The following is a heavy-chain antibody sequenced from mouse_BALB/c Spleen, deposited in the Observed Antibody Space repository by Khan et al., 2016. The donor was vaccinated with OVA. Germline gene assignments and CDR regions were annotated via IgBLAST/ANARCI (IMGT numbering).Heavy chain of an antibody. V-gene: IGHV3-8*02. D-gene: IGHD2-14*01. CDR3: ARSTYRYAFAY. CDR2: MIYTGYT. J-gene: IGHJ3*01. CDR1: GDSITSGY. Sequence: EVQLQESGPSLVKPPRTLSLTCSVTGDSITSGYWSWIRKFPGNKLEYMGYMIYTGYTDYNPSLKSRLAITRHPSKNQYYLQLNSVTTKDTATYCCARSTYRYAFAYWSQGTLVTVSA.